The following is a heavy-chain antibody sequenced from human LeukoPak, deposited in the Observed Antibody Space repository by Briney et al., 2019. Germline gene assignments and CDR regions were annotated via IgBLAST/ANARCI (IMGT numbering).Heavy chain of an antibody. Sequence: GGSLRLSCAASGFTFSSYWMSWVRQAPGKGLEWVANIKQDGSEKYYVDSVRGRYTISRDNTKNSLFLQMSSLRAEDTAVYYCATDRGWRTSGYYLYYFEYWGQGTLVTFSS. V-gene: IGHV3-7*01. CDR2: IKQDGSEK. D-gene: IGHD3-3*01. J-gene: IGHJ4*02. CDR1: GFTFSSYW. CDR3: ATDRGWRTSGYYLYYFEY.